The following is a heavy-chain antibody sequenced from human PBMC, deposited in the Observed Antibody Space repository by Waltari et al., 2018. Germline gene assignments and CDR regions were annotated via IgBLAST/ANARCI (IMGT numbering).Heavy chain of an antibody. Sequence: EVQLVEAGGGLVQPGGSLSLSCEASGFTFSDYWMPWFRQSPGKGPVWVSRINGDGYGITYSDSVKGRFTISRDNTKNTLYLQMNSLRVEDTAVYYCARKGGRGYAYGPFYFDYWGQGALVIVSS. CDR2: INGDGYGI. CDR3: ARKGGRGYAYGPFYFDY. CDR1: GFTFSDYW. D-gene: IGHD5-12*01. J-gene: IGHJ4*02. V-gene: IGHV3-74*01.